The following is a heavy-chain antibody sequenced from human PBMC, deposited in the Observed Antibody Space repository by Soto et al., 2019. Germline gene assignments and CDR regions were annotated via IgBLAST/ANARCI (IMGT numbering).Heavy chain of an antibody. Sequence: SETLSLTCAVYGGSFSGYYWSWIRQPPGKGLEWIGEINHSGSTNYNPSLKSRVTISVDTSKNQFSLKLSSVTAADTAVFFCSRGLTIFGVVTPSATDYWGQGTLVTVSS. CDR2: INHSGST. D-gene: IGHD3-3*01. J-gene: IGHJ4*02. CDR3: SRGLTIFGVVTPSATDY. CDR1: GGSFSGYY. V-gene: IGHV4-34*01.